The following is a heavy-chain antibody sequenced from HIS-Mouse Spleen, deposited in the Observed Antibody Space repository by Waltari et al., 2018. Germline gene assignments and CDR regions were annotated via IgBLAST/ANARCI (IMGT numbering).Heavy chain of an antibody. J-gene: IGHJ4*02. CDR3: ARGHDYSNYFDY. Sequence: QVQLVQSGAEVKKPGASVKVSCKASGYTFTSYDITWVRQATGKGLEWMGWMNPNSGNTGYAQKFQGRVTMTRNTSISTAYMELSSLRSEDTAVYYCARGHDYSNYFDYWGQGTLVTVSS. CDR1: GYTFTSYD. CDR2: MNPNSGNT. V-gene: IGHV1-8*01. D-gene: IGHD4-4*01.